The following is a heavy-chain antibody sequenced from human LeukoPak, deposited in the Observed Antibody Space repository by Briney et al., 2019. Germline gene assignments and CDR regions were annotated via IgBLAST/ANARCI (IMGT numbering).Heavy chain of an antibody. CDR3: ARYIWGSYPTFEDY. J-gene: IGHJ4*02. CDR2: ISYSGST. V-gene: IGHV4-59*01. D-gene: IGHD3-16*02. CDR1: GGSISSYY. Sequence: SETLSLTCTVSGGSISSYYWSWIRQPPGKGLEWIGYISYSGSTNYNPSLKSRVSVDTSKNQFSLKLSCVTAADTAVYYCARYIWGSYPTFEDYWGQGTLVTVSS.